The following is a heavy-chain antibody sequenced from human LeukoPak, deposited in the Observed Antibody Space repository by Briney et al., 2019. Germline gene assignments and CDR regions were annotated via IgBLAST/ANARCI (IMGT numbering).Heavy chain of an antibody. CDR2: ISAYNGNT. Sequence: ASVKVSCKASGYTLTSYGISWVRQAPGQGLEWMGWISAYNGNTNYAQKFQGRVTMTEDTSTDTAYMELSSLRSEDTAVYYCATAAAGEDAFNIWGQGTMVTVSS. J-gene: IGHJ3*02. D-gene: IGHD6-13*01. V-gene: IGHV1-18*01. CDR3: ATAAAGEDAFNI. CDR1: GYTLTSYG.